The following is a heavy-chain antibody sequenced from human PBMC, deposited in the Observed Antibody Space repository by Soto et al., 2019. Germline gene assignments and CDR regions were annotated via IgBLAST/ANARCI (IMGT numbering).Heavy chain of an antibody. CDR2: IIPIFGTA. Sequence: GASVKVSCKASGGTFSSCAISWVRQAPGQGLEWMGGIIPIFGTANYAQKFQGRVTITADESTSTAYKELSSLRSEDTAVYYCARVPYSGYDFVDYYGMDVWGQGTTVTVSS. CDR3: ARVPYSGYDFVDYYGMDV. D-gene: IGHD5-12*01. V-gene: IGHV1-69*13. CDR1: GGTFSSCA. J-gene: IGHJ6*02.